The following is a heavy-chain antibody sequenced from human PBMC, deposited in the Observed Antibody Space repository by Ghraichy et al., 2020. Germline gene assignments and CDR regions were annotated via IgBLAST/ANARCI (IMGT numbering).Heavy chain of an antibody. CDR3: AKDWSVETPTGAI. J-gene: IGHJ3*02. Sequence: GGSLRLSCVASGFDFSNHGLHWVRQAPGKGLEWVAFIRFDGVNKHYGESVKGRFTISRDNSKNTVYLQMNSLRAEDTAVYICAKDWSVETPTGAIWGQGRVLSVSS. CDR1: GFDFSNHG. D-gene: IGHD5-18*01. CDR2: IRFDGVNK. V-gene: IGHV3-30*02.